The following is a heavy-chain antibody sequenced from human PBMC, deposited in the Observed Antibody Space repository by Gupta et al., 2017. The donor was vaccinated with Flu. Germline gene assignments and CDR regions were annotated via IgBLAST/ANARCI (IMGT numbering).Heavy chain of an antibody. CDR3: ARVGGVGMATSAPSAFDI. Sequence: QVQLQQWGAGLLKPSETLSLTCAVYGGSFSGYYWSWIRQPPGKGLEWIGEINHSGSTNYNPSLKSRVTISVDTSKNQFSLKLSSVTAADTAVYYCARVGGVGMATSAPSAFDIWGQGTMVTVSS. V-gene: IGHV4-34*01. J-gene: IGHJ3*02. CDR2: INHSGST. CDR1: GGSFSGYY. D-gene: IGHD2-8*02.